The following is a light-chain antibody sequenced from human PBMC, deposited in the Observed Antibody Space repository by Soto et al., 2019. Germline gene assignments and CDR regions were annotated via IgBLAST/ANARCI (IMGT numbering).Light chain of an antibody. CDR2: LNNDGSH. CDR1: SGHSSYA. J-gene: IGLJ2*01. Sequence: QSVLTQSPSASASLGASVKLTCTLSSGHSSYAIAWHQKQPGQGHRSLMDLNNDGSHSKGDGIPDLFSGSSSGAERYLIIAILQSDEAADYYCPTWGTCFQVFGGGTKLTVL. CDR3: PTWGTCFQV. V-gene: IGLV4-69*01.